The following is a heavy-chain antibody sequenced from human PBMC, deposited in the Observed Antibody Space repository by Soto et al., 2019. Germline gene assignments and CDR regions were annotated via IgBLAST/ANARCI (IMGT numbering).Heavy chain of an antibody. V-gene: IGHV4-30-2*01. CDR3: ARVPDY. J-gene: IGHJ4*02. Sequence: QLQLQESGSGLVKPSQTLSLTCAVSGGSISSGGYSWSWIRQPPGKGLEWIGYMYHSGSTYYNPSCNSRDTISIDRAKNQFSLKLSSVNAADTAVYYSARVPDYWGQGILVTVSS. CDR2: MYHSGST. D-gene: IGHD2-2*01. CDR1: GGSISSGGYS.